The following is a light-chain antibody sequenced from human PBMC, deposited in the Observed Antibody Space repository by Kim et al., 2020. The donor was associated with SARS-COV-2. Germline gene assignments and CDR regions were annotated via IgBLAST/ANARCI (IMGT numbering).Light chain of an antibody. CDR1: RLRSYY. Sequence: ALGQTVRITCQGDRLRSYYASWYQQKPGQAPVLVIYGKNNRPSGIPDRFSGSSSGNTDSLTITGAQAEDEADYYCNSRDSSGNHWVFGGGTKLTVI. CDR2: GKN. CDR3: NSRDSSGNHWV. V-gene: IGLV3-19*01. J-gene: IGLJ3*02.